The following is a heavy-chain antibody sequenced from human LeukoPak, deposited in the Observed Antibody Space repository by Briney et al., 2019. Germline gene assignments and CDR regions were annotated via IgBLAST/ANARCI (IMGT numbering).Heavy chain of an antibody. D-gene: IGHD3-3*01. J-gene: IGHJ4*02. CDR3: AKDRSYYDFWSGHSRDFVY. CDR1: GFTFSSYA. V-gene: IGHV3-23*01. Sequence: GGSLRLSCAASGFTFSSYAMSWVRQAPGKGLEWVSAISGSGGSTYYADSVKGRFTISRDNSKNTLYLQMNSLRAEDTAVYYCAKDRSYYDFWSGHSRDFVYWGQGTLVTVSS. CDR2: ISGSGGST.